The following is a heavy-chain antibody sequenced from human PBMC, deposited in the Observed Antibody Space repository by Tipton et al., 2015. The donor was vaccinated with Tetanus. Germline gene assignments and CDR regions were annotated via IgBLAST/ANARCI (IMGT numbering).Heavy chain of an antibody. V-gene: IGHV3-33*01. CDR2: SWYDGTDT. J-gene: IGHJ4*02. Sequence: SLRLSCAASGFIFGSYGIHWVRQAPGKGLEWVAVSWYDGTDTYYADAVKGRFTISRDNSKNTLYLQMNSLRAEDTALYYCAREADCSGGSCFSGDFDTWGQGTQVTVSS. D-gene: IGHD2-15*01. CDR3: AREADCSGGSCFSGDFDT. CDR1: GFIFGSYG.